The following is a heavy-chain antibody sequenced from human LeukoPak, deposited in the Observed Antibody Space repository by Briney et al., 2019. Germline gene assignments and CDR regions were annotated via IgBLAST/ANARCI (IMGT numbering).Heavy chain of an antibody. CDR1: GYTFTSYG. V-gene: IGHV1-18*01. D-gene: IGHD3-22*01. CDR2: ISAYNGNT. CDR3: ARVRNYYDSSGATYFDY. J-gene: IGHJ4*02. Sequence: ASVKVSCKASGYTFTSYGIGWVRQAPGQGLEWMGWISAYNGNTNYAQKLQGRVTMTTDTSTSTAYMELRSLRSDDTAVYYCARVRNYYDSSGATYFDYWGQGTLVTVSS.